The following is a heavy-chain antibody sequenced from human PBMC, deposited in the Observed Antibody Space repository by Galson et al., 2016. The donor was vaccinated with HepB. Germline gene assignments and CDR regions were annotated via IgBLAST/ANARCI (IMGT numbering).Heavy chain of an antibody. CDR2: ISSSSSYI. D-gene: IGHD3-9*01. J-gene: IGHJ4*02. V-gene: IGHV3-21*01. CDR3: AGGILTGYPYYFDY. CDR1: GFTFSSYS. Sequence: SLRLSCAASGFTFSSYSMNWVRQAPGKGLEWVSSISSSSSYIYYADSVKGRFTISRDNAKNSLYLQMNSLRAEDTAVYYCAGGILTGYPYYFDYWGQGPLVTVSS.